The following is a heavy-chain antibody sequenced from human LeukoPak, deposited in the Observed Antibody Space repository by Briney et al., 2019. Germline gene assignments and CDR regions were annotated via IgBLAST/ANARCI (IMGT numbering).Heavy chain of an antibody. J-gene: IGHJ4*02. CDR1: GYTFTGYY. CDR3: AKGDSSSVPQKGPDY. V-gene: IGHV1-2*02. D-gene: IGHD6-13*01. Sequence: ASVKVSCKASGYTFTGYYMHWVRQAPGHGLEWMGWINPNRGGTNYAQKFQGRVTMTRDTSISTAYMELSRLRSDDTAVYYCAKGDSSSVPQKGPDYWGQGTLVTVSS. CDR2: INPNRGGT.